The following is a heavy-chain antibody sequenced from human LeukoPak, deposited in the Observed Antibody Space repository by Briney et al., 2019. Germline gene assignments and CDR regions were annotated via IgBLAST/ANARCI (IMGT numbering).Heavy chain of an antibody. D-gene: IGHD3-10*01. Sequence: SETLSLTCTVSGYSISSGYYWGWIRQPPGKGLEWIGYIYYSGSTNYNPSLKSRVTISVDTSKNQFSLKLSSVTAADTAVYYCAKASQGFLDLWGQGTLVTVSS. V-gene: IGHV4-61*01. J-gene: IGHJ4*02. CDR2: IYYSGST. CDR3: AKASQGFLDL. CDR1: GYSISSGYY.